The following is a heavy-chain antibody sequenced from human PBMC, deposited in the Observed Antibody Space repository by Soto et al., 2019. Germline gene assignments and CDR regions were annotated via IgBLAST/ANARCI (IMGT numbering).Heavy chain of an antibody. CDR3: AIVVAAAATHPYYYYYYYMDV. CDR2: IYYSGST. Sequence: SETLSLTCTVSGCSISSYYWSWIRQPPGKGLEWIGYIYYSGSTNYNPSLKSRVTISVDTSKKQFYLKLSSVTAADTAVYYCAIVVAAAATHPYYYYYYYMDVWGKGATVTVSS. J-gene: IGHJ6*03. D-gene: IGHD6-13*01. CDR1: GCSISSYY. V-gene: IGHV4-59*01.